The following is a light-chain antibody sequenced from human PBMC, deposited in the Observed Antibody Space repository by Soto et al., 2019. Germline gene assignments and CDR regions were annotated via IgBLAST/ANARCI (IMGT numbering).Light chain of an antibody. CDR1: QSFSSN. V-gene: IGKV3-15*01. Sequence: EIVMTQSPATLSVSPGERATISCRASQSFSSNLAWYQQKPGQAPRLLIYGASTRATGIPARFSGSGSGTEFTLTISSLEPEDFAVYYCQQYNNWPRTFGQGTKVEIK. CDR3: QQYNNWPRT. J-gene: IGKJ1*01. CDR2: GAS.